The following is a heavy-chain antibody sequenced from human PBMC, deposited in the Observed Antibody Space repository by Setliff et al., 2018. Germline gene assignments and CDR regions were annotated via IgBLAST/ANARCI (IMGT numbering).Heavy chain of an antibody. CDR3: AGTPARGTTWLSPFDY. D-gene: IGHD5-12*01. CDR1: GGSVGSGNFY. Sequence: PSETLSLTCTVSGGSVGSGNFYWSWIRQTAGKGLEWIGLIQSSGNTNYNPSLQSRVTISIDTSKNQFSLKMTSVTAADTALYYCAGTPARGTTWLSPFDYWGQGTRVTVSS. J-gene: IGHJ4*02. CDR2: IQSSGNT. V-gene: IGHV4-61*02.